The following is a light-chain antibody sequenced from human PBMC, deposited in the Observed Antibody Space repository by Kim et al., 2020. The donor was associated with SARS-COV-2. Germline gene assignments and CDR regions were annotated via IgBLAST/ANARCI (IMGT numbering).Light chain of an antibody. V-gene: IGKV3-15*01. J-gene: IGKJ2*01. CDR3: QQYKNLPPYT. Sequence: VTQVEIATRSCRARQNASSNLAWYQLQTSQAPRLLIYGAFTRTTGIPARFSGSGSGTEFTLTISRLQSEDFAVYYSQQYKNLPPYTFGQGTKLEIK. CDR2: GAF. CDR1: QNASSN.